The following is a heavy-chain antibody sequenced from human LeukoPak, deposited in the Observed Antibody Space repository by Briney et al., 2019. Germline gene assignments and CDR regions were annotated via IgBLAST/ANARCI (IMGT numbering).Heavy chain of an antibody. CDR2: IYSGGST. Sequence: PGGSLRLSCAASGLTVSSNYMSWVRQAPGKGLEWVSVIYSGGSTYYADSVKGRFTISRDNSKNTLYLQMNSLRAEDTAVYYCASDFRVHYYYMDVWGKGTTVTVSS. V-gene: IGHV3-66*02. CDR3: ASDFRVHYYYMDV. D-gene: IGHD3-3*01. CDR1: GLTVSSNY. J-gene: IGHJ6*03.